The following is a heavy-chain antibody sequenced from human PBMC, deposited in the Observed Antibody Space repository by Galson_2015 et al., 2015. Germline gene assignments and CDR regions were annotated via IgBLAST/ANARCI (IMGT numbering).Heavy chain of an antibody. D-gene: IGHD3-10*01. CDR3: AKDGKAPDGSGSPFRRFQACPYYLDY. CDR1: GFTFSSYA. Sequence: SLRLSCAASGFTFSSYAMSWVRQAPGKGLEWVSAISASGGNTYCADSVKGRFTISRDNSQNTLYLQMNSLRAEDTAVYYCAKDGKAPDGSGSPFRRFQACPYYLDYWGQGTLVTVSS. CDR2: ISASGGNT. J-gene: IGHJ4*02. V-gene: IGHV3-23*01.